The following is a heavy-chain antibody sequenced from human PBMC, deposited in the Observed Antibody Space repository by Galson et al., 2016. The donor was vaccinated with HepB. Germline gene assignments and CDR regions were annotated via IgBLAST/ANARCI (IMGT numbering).Heavy chain of an antibody. D-gene: IGHD6-19*01. Sequence: SLRLSCATSGFIFGXXXLHXXXQAXXXGPXXVSXXXWNXXXVGXADSXMGRFTTSRDSAKNSPYLQMNSLRTEDTAIYYWAKDEAGWGSGVGNWGQGVRGTVSA. CDR3: AKDEAGWGSGVGN. CDR2: XXWNXXXV. CDR1: GFIFGXXX. V-gene: IGHV3-9*01. J-gene: IGHJ4*02.